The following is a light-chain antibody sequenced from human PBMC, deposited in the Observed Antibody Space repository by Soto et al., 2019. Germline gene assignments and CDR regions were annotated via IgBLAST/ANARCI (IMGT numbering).Light chain of an antibody. J-gene: IGLJ2*01. CDR2: DVT. Sequence: QSALTQPRSVSGSPGQSVSISCTGTISDVAGYNYVSWYQHHPGKAPKLLISDVTKRPSWVPDRFSGSKSGNTASLTISELQAEDEAAYYCSSYAGNNNLVFGGGTKVTVL. CDR3: SSYAGNNNLV. V-gene: IGLV2-11*01. CDR1: ISDVAGYNY.